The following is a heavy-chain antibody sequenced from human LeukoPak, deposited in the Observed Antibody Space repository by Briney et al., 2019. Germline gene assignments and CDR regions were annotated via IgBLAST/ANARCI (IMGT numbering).Heavy chain of an antibody. D-gene: IGHD4-17*01. V-gene: IGHV3-23*01. CDR3: ATIRATTVTAGSFDY. J-gene: IGHJ4*02. CDR2: ISGSGGST. Sequence: PGGSLRLSCAASGFTFSSYAMSWVRQAPGKGLEWVSAISGSGGSTYYADSVKGRFTISRDNSKHTLYLQMNSLRAEDTAVYYCATIRATTVTAGSFDYWGQGTLVTVSS. CDR1: GFTFSSYA.